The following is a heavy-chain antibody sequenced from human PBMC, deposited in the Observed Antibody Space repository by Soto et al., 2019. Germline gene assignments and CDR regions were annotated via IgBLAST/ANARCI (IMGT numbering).Heavy chain of an antibody. CDR3: AIDIAAAGINWLDP. CDR1: GFTFSSYG. Sequence: GGSLRLSCAASGFTFSSYGMHWVRQAPGKGLEWVAVISYDGSNKYYADSVKGRFTISRDNSKNTLYLQMNSLRAEDTAVYYCAIDIAAAGINWLDPWGQGTLVTVSS. V-gene: IGHV3-30*03. D-gene: IGHD6-13*01. J-gene: IGHJ5*02. CDR2: ISYDGSNK.